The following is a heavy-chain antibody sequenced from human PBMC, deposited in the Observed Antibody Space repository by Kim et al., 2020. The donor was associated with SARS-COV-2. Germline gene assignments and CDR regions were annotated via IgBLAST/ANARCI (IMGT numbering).Heavy chain of an antibody. Sequence: GGSLRLSCAASGFTFDDYAMHWVRQAPGKGLEWVSGISWNSGSIGYADSVKGRFTISRDNAKNSLYLQMNSLRAEDTALYYCAKGTEYYDFWSGYYHYYYGMDVWGQGTTVTVSS. CDR3: AKGTEYYDFWSGYYHYYYGMDV. CDR2: ISWNSGSI. V-gene: IGHV3-9*01. J-gene: IGHJ6*02. CDR1: GFTFDDYA. D-gene: IGHD3-3*01.